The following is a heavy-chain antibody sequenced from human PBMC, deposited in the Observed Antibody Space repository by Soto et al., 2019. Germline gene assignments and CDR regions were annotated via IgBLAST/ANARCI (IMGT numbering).Heavy chain of an antibody. D-gene: IGHD3-10*01. CDR3: ARGGYYGSGSYMRSFDY. CDR1: GGTFSSYA. Sequence: ASVKVSCKASGGTFSSYAISWVRQAPGQGLEWMGGIIPIFGTANYAQKFQGRVTITADESTSTAYMELSSLRSEDTAVYYFARGGYYGSGSYMRSFDYWGQGTLVTVSS. V-gene: IGHV1-69*13. CDR2: IIPIFGTA. J-gene: IGHJ4*02.